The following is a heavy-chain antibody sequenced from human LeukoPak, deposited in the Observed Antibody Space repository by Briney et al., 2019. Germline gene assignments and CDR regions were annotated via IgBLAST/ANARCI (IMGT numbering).Heavy chain of an antibody. CDR2: VSFYETDK. CDR1: GFTFSNYA. Sequence: GGSLRLSCAASGFTFSNYAMHWVRQAPARGLDWVAVVSFYETDKLYAASVKGRFTISRDNSKNTLYLQMNRLIPEDTAVYYCAKDLELRYYGSGALDYWGQGTLVTVSS. J-gene: IGHJ4*02. V-gene: IGHV3-30*04. CDR3: AKDLELRYYGSGALDY. D-gene: IGHD3-10*01.